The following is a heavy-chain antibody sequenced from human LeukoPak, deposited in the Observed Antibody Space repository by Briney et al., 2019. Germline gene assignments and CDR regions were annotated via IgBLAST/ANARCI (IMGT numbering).Heavy chain of an antibody. CDR2: INGDGTMT. D-gene: IGHD1-26*01. Sequence: PGGSLRLSCEASGITDPPFSSHWIHWARQAPGKGLMWVAHINGDGTMTTYADSVEGRFTISRDNAKTTLFLHMDSLRAEDTAVYYCAKGGAHFDYWGQGTLVTVSS. CDR3: AKGGAHFDY. CDR1: GITDPPFSSHW. J-gene: IGHJ4*02. V-gene: IGHV3-74*03.